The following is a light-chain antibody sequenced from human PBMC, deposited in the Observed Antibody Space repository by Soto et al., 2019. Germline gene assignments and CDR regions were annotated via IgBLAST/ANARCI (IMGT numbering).Light chain of an antibody. CDR3: QQYNNWPRT. CDR1: QSVSSN. V-gene: IGKV3-15*01. Sequence: EIVMTQSPATLSVSPGERATLSCRASQSVSSNLAWYQQKPGQAPRLLIYGASTRATGIPARFSGSGSGTEFPLTISIRQSEDFAVYYCQQYNNWPRTFGQGTKVEIK. J-gene: IGKJ1*01. CDR2: GAS.